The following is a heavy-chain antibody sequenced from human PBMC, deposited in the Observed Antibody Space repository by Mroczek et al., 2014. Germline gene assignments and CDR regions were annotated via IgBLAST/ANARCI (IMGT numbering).Heavy chain of an antibody. CDR3: ARASIAARPWGYYYMDV. J-gene: IGHJ6*03. D-gene: IGHD6-6*01. V-gene: IGHV3-33*01. CDR2: IWYDGSNK. Sequence: QVQLVQSGGGVVQPGRSLRLSCAASGFTFSSYGMHWVRQAPGKGLEWVAVIWYDGSNKYYADSVKGRFTISRDNSKNTLYLQMNSLRAEDTAVYYCARASIAARPWGYYYMDVWGKGTTVTVSS. CDR1: GFTFSSYG.